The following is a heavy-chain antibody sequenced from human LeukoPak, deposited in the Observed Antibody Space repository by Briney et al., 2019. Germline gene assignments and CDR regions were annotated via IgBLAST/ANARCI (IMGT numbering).Heavy chain of an antibody. J-gene: IGHJ4*02. CDR3: ARGRGVIRARPNRDFDY. CDR1: DYSISSGHY. Sequence: PSETLSLTCVVSDYSISSGHYWSWIRQPPGKGLEWIGEINHSGSTNYNPSLKSRVTISVDTSKNQFSLKLSSVTAADTAVYYCARGRGVIRARPNRDFDYWGQGTLVTVSS. D-gene: IGHD3-3*01. V-gene: IGHV4-34*01. CDR2: INHSGST.